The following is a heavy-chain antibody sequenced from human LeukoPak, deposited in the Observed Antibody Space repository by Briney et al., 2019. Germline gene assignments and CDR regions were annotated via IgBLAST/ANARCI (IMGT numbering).Heavy chain of an antibody. CDR2: IYYSGSS. CDR1: GGSIRNYF. J-gene: IGHJ6*02. CDR3: ARRRITIFGVVIPPYYYGMDV. Sequence: ASETLSLTCSVSGGSIRNYFWSWIRQSPGKGLEWIGYIYYSGSSNYNPSLKSRVTISVDTSKNQFSLKLSSVTAADTAVYYCARRRITIFGVVIPPYYYGMDVWGQGTTVTVSS. D-gene: IGHD3-3*01. V-gene: IGHV4-59*12.